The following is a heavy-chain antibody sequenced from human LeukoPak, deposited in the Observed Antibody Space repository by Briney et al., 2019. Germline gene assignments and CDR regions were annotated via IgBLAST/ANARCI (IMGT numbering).Heavy chain of an antibody. D-gene: IGHD3-22*01. CDR1: GGSISSSSYY. CDR2: IYYSGST. J-gene: IGHJ4*02. Sequence: PSETLSLTCTVSGGSISSSSYYWGWIRQPPGKGLEWIGSIYYSGSTYYNPSLKSRVTISVDTSKNQFSLKLSSATAADTAVYYCASPYYYDSSGYLNWGQGTLVTVSS. V-gene: IGHV4-39*01. CDR3: ASPYYYDSSGYLN.